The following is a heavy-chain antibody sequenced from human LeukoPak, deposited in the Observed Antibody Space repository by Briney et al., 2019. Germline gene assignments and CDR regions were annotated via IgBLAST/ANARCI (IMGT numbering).Heavy chain of an antibody. V-gene: IGHV3-23*01. CDR2: ISGSGGST. CDR1: GFTFSSYA. D-gene: IGHD2-2*01. CDR3: AKGSVVVPAAPHFFDY. J-gene: IGHJ4*02. Sequence: PGGSLRLSCAASGFTFSSYAMSWVRQAPGKGLEWGSAISGSGGSTYYADSVKGRFTISRDDSKNTLYLQMNSLRAEDTAVYYCAKGSVVVPAAPHFFDYWGQGTLVTVSS.